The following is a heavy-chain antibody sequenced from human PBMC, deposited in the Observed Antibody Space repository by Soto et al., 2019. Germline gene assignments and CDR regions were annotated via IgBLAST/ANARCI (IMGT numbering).Heavy chain of an antibody. J-gene: IGHJ4*02. CDR1: GGSVSSGSYY. V-gene: IGHV4-61*01. CDR3: VRVLASGYSSSWYLDY. CDR2: IYYSGST. Sequence: SETLSLTCTVSGGSVSSGSYYWSWIRQPPGKGLEWIGYIYYSGSTNYNPSLKSRVTISVDTSKNQFSLNLSSVTAADTAIYYCVRVLASGYSSSWYLDYWGQGTLVTVSS. D-gene: IGHD6-13*01.